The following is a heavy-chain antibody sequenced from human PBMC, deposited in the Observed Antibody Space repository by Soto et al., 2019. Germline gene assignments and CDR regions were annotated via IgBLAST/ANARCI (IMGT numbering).Heavy chain of an antibody. V-gene: IGHV3-49*04. CDR3: TGEGYDSSGYFLYYCAY. CDR2: IRSKAYGGTT. Sequence: PLRLSCTASGFTFGDYAMSWVRQAPGKGLEWVGFIRSKAYGGTTEYAASVKGRFTISRDYSKSIAYLQMNSLKTDDTAVYYCTGEGYDSSGYFLYYCAYWGQGT. CDR1: GFTFGDYA. J-gene: IGHJ4*02. D-gene: IGHD3-22*01.